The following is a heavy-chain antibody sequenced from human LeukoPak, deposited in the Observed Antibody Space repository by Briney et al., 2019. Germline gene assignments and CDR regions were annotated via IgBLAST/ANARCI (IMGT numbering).Heavy chain of an antibody. Sequence: GGSLRLSCAASGFTFNNFALTWVRQAPGKGLEFLSTVTGSGGNTYYADSVKGRFTISRDNSKNTLYLQMNSLRAEDTAVYYCARLKGWRSSSDYFDYWGQGTLVTVSS. CDR1: GFTFNNFA. CDR2: VTGSGGNT. J-gene: IGHJ4*02. D-gene: IGHD6-6*01. V-gene: IGHV3-23*01. CDR3: ARLKGWRSSSDYFDY.